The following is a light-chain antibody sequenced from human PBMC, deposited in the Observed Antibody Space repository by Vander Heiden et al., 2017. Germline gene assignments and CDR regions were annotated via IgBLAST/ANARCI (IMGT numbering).Light chain of an antibody. V-gene: IGLV3-1*01. CDR1: KLGDKY. Sequence: SYELTQSPSVSVSPGQTASITCSGDKLGDKYACWYQQKPGQSPVLVIYQDSERPSGIPERCSGSNSGNTATLTISGTQAMDEADYYCQAWDSSTVVFGGGTKLTVL. CDR3: QAWDSSTVV. J-gene: IGLJ2*01. CDR2: QDS.